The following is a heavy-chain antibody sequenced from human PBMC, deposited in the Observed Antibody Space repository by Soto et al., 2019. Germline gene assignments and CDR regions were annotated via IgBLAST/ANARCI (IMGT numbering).Heavy chain of an antibody. V-gene: IGHV4-4*07. D-gene: IGHD3-10*01. Sequence: LSLTCTVSGGSIRIYYWSWIRQPAGKGLEWIGRIYTSGSANYNPSLKSRVTMSADTAKNQFSQKLNSVTAADTAVYYCAVYYGGNSFDYWGQGTLVTVSS. CDR2: IYTSGSA. J-gene: IGHJ4*02. CDR3: AVYYGGNSFDY. CDR1: GGSIRIYY.